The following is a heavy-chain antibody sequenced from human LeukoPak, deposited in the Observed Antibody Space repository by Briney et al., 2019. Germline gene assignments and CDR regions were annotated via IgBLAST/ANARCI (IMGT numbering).Heavy chain of an antibody. CDR3: ARDLIAARPGWFDP. Sequence: GASVKVSCKASGYTFTTYGINWVRQAPGQGLEWMGWISAYNGNTNYAQNLQGRVTLTTDTSASTAYMELRSLRSDDTAVYYCARDLIAARPGWFDPWGQGTLVIDSS. J-gene: IGHJ5*02. CDR1: GYTFTTYG. D-gene: IGHD6-6*01. V-gene: IGHV1-18*01. CDR2: ISAYNGNT.